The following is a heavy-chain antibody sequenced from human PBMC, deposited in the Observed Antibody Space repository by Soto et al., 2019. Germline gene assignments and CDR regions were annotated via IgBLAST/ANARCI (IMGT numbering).Heavy chain of an antibody. Sequence: QVQLVESGGGVVQPGRSLGLSCAASGFIFSGYAMHWVRQAPGKGLEWVAVISYDGNTKYYADSVKGRFTVSRDNSKNTLYVQMNNLSAEDTAMYYCAKETSAYEIDYWGQGTLVNVSS. D-gene: IGHD5-12*01. CDR1: GFIFSGYA. CDR2: ISYDGNTK. J-gene: IGHJ4*02. CDR3: AKETSAYEIDY. V-gene: IGHV3-30-3*01.